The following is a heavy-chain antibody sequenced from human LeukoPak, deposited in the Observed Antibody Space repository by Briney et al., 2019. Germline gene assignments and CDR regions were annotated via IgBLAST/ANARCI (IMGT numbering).Heavy chain of an antibody. D-gene: IGHD5-18*01. J-gene: IGHJ4*02. Sequence: PSETLSLTCTVSGGSISSYYWSWIRQPPGKGLEWIGYIYYSGSTNYNPSLKSRVTISVDTSKNQFSLKLSSATAADTAVYYCARAALTAIDYWGQGTLVTVSS. V-gene: IGHV4-59*01. CDR3: ARAALTAIDY. CDR1: GGSISSYY. CDR2: IYYSGST.